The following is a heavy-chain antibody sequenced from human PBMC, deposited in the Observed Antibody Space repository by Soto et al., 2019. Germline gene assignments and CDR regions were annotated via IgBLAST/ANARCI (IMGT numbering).Heavy chain of an antibody. J-gene: IGHJ5*02. D-gene: IGHD3-22*01. CDR3: AREADYYDSSGYSRVNWFDP. CDR1: GFTFSSYA. V-gene: IGHV3-23*01. Sequence: GGSLRLSCAASGFTFSSYAMSWVRQAPGKGLEWVSAISGSGGSTYYADSVKGRFTISRDNSKNTLYLQMNSLRAEDTAVYYCAREADYYDSSGYSRVNWFDPWGQGTLVTVSS. CDR2: ISGSGGST.